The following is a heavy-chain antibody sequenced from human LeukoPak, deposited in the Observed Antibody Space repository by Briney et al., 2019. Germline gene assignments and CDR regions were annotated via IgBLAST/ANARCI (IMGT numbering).Heavy chain of an antibody. D-gene: IGHD1-26*01. CDR2: ISAYNGNT. Sequence: ASVKVSCKASGYTFTSYGISWVRQAPGQGLEWMGWISAYNGNTNYAQKLQGRVTMTTDTSTSTAYMELRSLRSDDTAVYYCARDPSGSYRLHAFDIWGQGTMVTVSS. CDR3: ARDPSGSYRLHAFDI. J-gene: IGHJ3*02. V-gene: IGHV1-18*01. CDR1: GYTFTSYG.